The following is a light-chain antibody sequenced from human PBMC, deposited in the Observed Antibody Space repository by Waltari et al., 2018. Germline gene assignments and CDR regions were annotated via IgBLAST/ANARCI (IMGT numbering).Light chain of an antibody. V-gene: IGKV1-NL1*01. J-gene: IGKJ4*01. Sequence: EIQITHSPSSLSPSTGDRVTITCLASQGLSNSLAWYQQKPGNAPTLLLSDASRLETGIPSRFTGSRSGTDYTLTISSLQPEDFASYYCQQYNSIPLTFGGGTKVEIK. CDR3: QQYNSIPLT. CDR1: QGLSNS. CDR2: DAS.